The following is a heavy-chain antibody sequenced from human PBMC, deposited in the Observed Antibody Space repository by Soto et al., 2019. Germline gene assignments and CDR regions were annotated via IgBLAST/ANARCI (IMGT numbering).Heavy chain of an antibody. J-gene: IGHJ4*02. Sequence: GGSLRLSCATSGFTFSGSAMHWVRQASGKGLEWVGRIRSKANNYATAYGASVKGRFTISRDDSKNTAYLQMHSLKSEDTAVYYCTPGDYGGYWGQGTLLTVSS. CDR3: TPGDYGGY. D-gene: IGHD4-17*01. CDR2: IRSKANNYAT. CDR1: GFTFSGSA. V-gene: IGHV3-73*01.